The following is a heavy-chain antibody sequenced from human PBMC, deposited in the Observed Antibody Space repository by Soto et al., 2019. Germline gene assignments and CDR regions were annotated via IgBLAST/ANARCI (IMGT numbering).Heavy chain of an antibody. CDR2: FYDSGNT. CDR1: GGSVSSSNIY. Sequence: QLQLQESGPGLVKPSETLSLTCIVSGGSVSSSNIYWGWIRQPPGKGLGWIGTFYDSGNTYYNPSLNSRVTIPVYTSKAQCSLRLSSVAAAATAGYYCASHTAGVVGFGDFDYWGQGTIVTVSS. CDR3: ASHTAGVVGFGDFDY. D-gene: IGHD3-16*02. V-gene: IGHV4-39*01. J-gene: IGHJ4*02.